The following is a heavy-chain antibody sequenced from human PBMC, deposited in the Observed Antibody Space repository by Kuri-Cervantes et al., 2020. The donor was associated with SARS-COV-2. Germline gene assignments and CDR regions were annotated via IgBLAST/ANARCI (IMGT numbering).Heavy chain of an antibody. V-gene: IGHV3-30*18. Sequence: GGSLRLSCAASGFTFSSYGMHWVRQAPGKGLEWVAVISYGGSNKYYADSVKGRFTISRDNSKNTLYLQVNSLRAEDTAVYYCAKVGGKELVGANVRWFDPWGQGTLVTVSS. CDR1: GFTFSSYG. D-gene: IGHD1-26*01. CDR3: AKVGGKELVGANVRWFDP. CDR2: ISYGGSNK. J-gene: IGHJ5*02.